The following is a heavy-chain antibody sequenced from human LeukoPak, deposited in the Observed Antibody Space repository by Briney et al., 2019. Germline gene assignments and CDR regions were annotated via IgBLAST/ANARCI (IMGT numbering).Heavy chain of an antibody. CDR3: AREPGDRSYYYYYYYMDV. Sequence: SETLSLTCTVSGGSISSSSYYWGWIRQPPGKGLEWIGRIYTSGSTNYNPSLKSRVTMSVDTSKNQFSLKLSSVTAADTAVYYCAREPGDRSYYYYYYYMDVWGKGTTVTISS. CDR2: IYTSGST. D-gene: IGHD4-17*01. V-gene: IGHV4-39*07. J-gene: IGHJ6*03. CDR1: GGSISSSSYY.